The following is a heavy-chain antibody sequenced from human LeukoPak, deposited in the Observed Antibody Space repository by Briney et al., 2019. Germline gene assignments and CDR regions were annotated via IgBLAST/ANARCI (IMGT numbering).Heavy chain of an antibody. Sequence: GGSLRLSCSASGFGRSFKETWMSWVRRAPGKGLEWIGRIKGKPDGGAIDYIAPVRGRFSISRDDSKNLVFLQMDSLKIEDTAVYYCTTDPRYWGQGTMVTVSS. CDR3: TTDPRY. V-gene: IGHV3-15*01. J-gene: IGHJ4*02. CDR2: IKGKPDGGAI. CDR1: GFGRSFKETW.